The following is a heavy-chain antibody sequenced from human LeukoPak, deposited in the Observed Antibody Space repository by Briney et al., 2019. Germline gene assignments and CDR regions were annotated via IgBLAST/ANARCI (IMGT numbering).Heavy chain of an antibody. V-gene: IGHV1-69*04. CDR3: ARDQGPPPLYYGMDV. Sequence: ASVKVSCKASGGTFSSYAISWVRQAPGQGLEWMGRIIPILGIANYAQKFQGRVTITADKSTGTAYMELSSLRSEDTAVYYCARDQGPPPLYYGMDVWGQGTTVTVSS. CDR1: GGTFSSYA. J-gene: IGHJ6*02. CDR2: IIPILGIA.